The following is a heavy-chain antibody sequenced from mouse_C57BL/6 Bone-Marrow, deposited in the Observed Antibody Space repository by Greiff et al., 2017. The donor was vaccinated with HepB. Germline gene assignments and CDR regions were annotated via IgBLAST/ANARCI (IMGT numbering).Heavy chain of an antibody. V-gene: IGHV1-39*01. CDR3: ARTGDYGSSYVGYFDV. CDR1: GYSFTDYN. Sequence: VQLQQSAPELVKPGASVKISCKASGYSFTDYNMNWVKQSNGKSLEWIGVINPNYGTTSYNQKFKGKATLTVDQSSSTAYMQLNSLKAEDSAVYYGARTGDYGSSYVGYFDVWGTGTTVTVSS. CDR2: INPNYGTT. D-gene: IGHD1-1*01. J-gene: IGHJ1*03.